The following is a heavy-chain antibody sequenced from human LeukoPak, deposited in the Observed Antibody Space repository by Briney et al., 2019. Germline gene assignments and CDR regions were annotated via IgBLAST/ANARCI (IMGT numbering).Heavy chain of an antibody. CDR1: GFTFSSYS. CDR2: INSSSSTI. V-gene: IGHV3-48*02. Sequence: PGGSLRLSCAASGFTFSSYSMNWVRQAPGKGLEWVSYINSSSSTIYYADSVKGRFTISRDNAKNSLYLQMNSLTDEDTAVYYCARTFYYDSSTYPNWFDPWGQGTLVTVSS. CDR3: ARTFYYDSSTYPNWFDP. D-gene: IGHD3-22*01. J-gene: IGHJ5*02.